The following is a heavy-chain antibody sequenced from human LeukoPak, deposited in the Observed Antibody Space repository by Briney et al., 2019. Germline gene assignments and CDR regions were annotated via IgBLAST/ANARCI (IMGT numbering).Heavy chain of an antibody. CDR3: ARWGPERRADY. Sequence: GGSLRLSCAASGFTFSSYWMSWVRQAPGKGLEWVANIKQDGSEKYYVDSVKGRFTISRDNSKNTLYLQMSSLRAEDTAVYYCARWGPERRADYWGQGTLVTVSS. CDR2: IKQDGSEK. J-gene: IGHJ4*02. D-gene: IGHD1-1*01. V-gene: IGHV3-7*01. CDR1: GFTFSSYW.